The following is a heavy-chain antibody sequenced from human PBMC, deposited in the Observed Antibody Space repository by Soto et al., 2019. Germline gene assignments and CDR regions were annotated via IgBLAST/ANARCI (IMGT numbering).Heavy chain of an antibody. J-gene: IGHJ5*02. V-gene: IGHV1-2*02. CDR2: INPNSGGT. Sequence: ASVKVSCKASGYSLSGYYLPWVRQAPGQGPEWMGWINPNSGGTNYVQNFQGRVTITRDTSISPVYLELSRLRPGDTAVSYCARGGGIAAPGPNWFDPWGQGTLVTVSS. CDR3: ARGGGIAAPGPNWFDP. CDR1: GYSLSGYY. D-gene: IGHD6-13*01.